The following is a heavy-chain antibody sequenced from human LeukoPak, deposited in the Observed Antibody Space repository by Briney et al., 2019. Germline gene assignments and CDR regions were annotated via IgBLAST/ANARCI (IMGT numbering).Heavy chain of an antibody. Sequence: SETLSLTCTVSGGSISSYYWSWIRQPAGKGLEWIGRIYTSGSTNYNASLKSRVSMSVDTSKNRFSLKLSSVTAADTAVYYCATLKRGSIYGYFDFWGQGIKVTVSS. CDR3: ATLKRGSIYGYFDF. D-gene: IGHD5-18*01. J-gene: IGHJ4*02. CDR2: IYTSGST. V-gene: IGHV4-4*07. CDR1: GGSISSYY.